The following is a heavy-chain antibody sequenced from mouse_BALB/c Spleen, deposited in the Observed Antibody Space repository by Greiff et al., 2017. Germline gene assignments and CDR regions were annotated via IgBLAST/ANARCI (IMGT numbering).Heavy chain of an antibody. CDR2: IGAGGST. J-gene: IGHJ4*01. D-gene: IGHD2-10*01. Sequence: VKLQESGPGLVAPSQSLSITCTVSGFSLTSYGVHWVRQPPGKGLEWLGVIGAGGSTNYNSALMSRLSINKDNSKSQVFLKMNRLQTDDTAMYYCARDRGAYYGSYLYAMDYWGQGTSVTVSS. CDR3: ARDRGAYYGSYLYAMDY. V-gene: IGHV2-9*02. CDR1: GFSLTSYG.